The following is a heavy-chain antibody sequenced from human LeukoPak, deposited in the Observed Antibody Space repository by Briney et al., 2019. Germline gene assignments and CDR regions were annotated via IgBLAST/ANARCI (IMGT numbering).Heavy chain of an antibody. D-gene: IGHD1-26*01. CDR2: MNPNSGNT. CDR1: GYTFTSYD. Sequence: GASVTVSCKASGYTFTSYDINWVRQATGQGLEWMGWMNPNSGNTGYAQKFQGRVTMTRNTSISTAYMELSSLRSEDTAVYYCARVGQDYYYYYYMDVWGKGTTVTVSS. V-gene: IGHV1-8*01. CDR3: ARVGQDYYYYYYMDV. J-gene: IGHJ6*03.